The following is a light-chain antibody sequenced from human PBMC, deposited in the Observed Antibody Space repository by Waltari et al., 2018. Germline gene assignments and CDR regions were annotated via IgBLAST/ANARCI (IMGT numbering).Light chain of an antibody. CDR3: QDYNSYT. V-gene: IGKV1-5*03. CDR1: QSISWW. Sequence: DIQLTQSPSTLSASVGDRITITCRASQSISWWLAWFQQKPGKAPKLLIYKASSLQSGVPSRFSGSGFGTEFTLTISSLQADDFATYYCQDYNSYTFGQGTKVEVK. CDR2: KAS. J-gene: IGKJ1*01.